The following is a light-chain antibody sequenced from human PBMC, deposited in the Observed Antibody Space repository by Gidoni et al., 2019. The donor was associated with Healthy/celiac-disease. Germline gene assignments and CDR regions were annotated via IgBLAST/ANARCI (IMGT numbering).Light chain of an antibody. J-gene: IGLJ2*01. CDR2: GKN. CDR3: NSRDSSGNHLKV. Sequence: SSELTQDPALSVALVQTVRITCQGDSLRSYYASWYQQKPGQAPVLVIYGKNNRPSGIPDRFSGSSSGNTASLTITGAQAEDEADYYCNSRDSSGNHLKVFGGGTKLTVL. V-gene: IGLV3-19*01. CDR1: SLRSYY.